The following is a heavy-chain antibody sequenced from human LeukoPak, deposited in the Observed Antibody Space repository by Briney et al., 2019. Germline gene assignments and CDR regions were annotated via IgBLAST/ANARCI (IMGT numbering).Heavy chain of an antibody. D-gene: IGHD3-9*01. CDR2: ISFHGTDT. CDR3: AKRYFDWSKPYFDY. J-gene: IGHJ4*02. CDR1: GFTFISYA. Sequence: PGGSLRLSCAASGFTFISYAIHWVRQAPGKGLEWVAVISFHGTDTFYADSVKGRFTISRDNSKNTLYLQMNSLRAEDTAVYYCAKRYFDWSKPYFDYWGQGTLVTVSS. V-gene: IGHV3-30*04.